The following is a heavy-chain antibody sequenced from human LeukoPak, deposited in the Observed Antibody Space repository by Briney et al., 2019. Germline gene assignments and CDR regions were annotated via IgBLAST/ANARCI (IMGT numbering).Heavy chain of an antibody. CDR1: GFTFSSYW. CDR2: IRQDGSEK. Sequence: GGSLRLSCAASGFTFSSYWMSWIRQAPGKGLEWVANIRQDGSEKYYVDSVKGRFTISRDNAKNSLYLQMNSLRAEDTAVYYCARVFGNRNDFDYWGQGTLVTVAS. V-gene: IGHV3-7*03. CDR3: ARVFGNRNDFDY. D-gene: IGHD3-10*01. J-gene: IGHJ4*02.